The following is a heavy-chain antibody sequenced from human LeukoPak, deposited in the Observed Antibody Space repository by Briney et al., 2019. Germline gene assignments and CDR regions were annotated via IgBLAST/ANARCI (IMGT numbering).Heavy chain of an antibody. D-gene: IGHD3-22*01. CDR1: GFTFSSYS. V-gene: IGHV3-21*01. CDR2: ISSSSSYI. Sequence: AGGSLRLSCAAPGFTFSSYSMTWVRQAPGKGLEWVSSISSSSSYIYYADSVKGRFTISRDNAKNSLYLQMNSLRAEDTAVYYCASNGYYYDSSGPGDAFDIWGQGTMVTVSS. J-gene: IGHJ3*02. CDR3: ASNGYYYDSSGPGDAFDI.